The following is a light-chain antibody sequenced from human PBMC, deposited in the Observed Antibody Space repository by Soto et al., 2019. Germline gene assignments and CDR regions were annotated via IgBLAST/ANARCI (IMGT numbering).Light chain of an antibody. CDR2: KAS. J-gene: IGKJ4*01. V-gene: IGKV1-5*03. CDR1: QSISTW. Sequence: DIQMTQSPSTWSASVGDRVTLTGRASQSISTWLAWYQQKPGKPPKLLIYKASTLEGGVPSRFSVSGSETEFNITISSLQPDDFATYYCQQYNTYPLTVGGGTTVEIK. CDR3: QQYNTYPLT.